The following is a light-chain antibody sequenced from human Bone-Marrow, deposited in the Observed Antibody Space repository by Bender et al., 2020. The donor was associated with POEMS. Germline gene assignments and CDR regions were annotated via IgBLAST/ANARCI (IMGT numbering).Light chain of an antibody. J-gene: IGLJ2*01. CDR1: ELGNKV. V-gene: IGLV3-1*01. CDR2: QNR. Sequence: SYELTQPPSVSVSPGQTASITCSGDELGNKVTCWYQQKAGQSPVLVIDQNRKRPSGIPERFSGSKSGNTASLTISGLQADDEADYHCCSYAGTYTFVVFGGGTKLTVL. CDR3: CSYAGTYTFVV.